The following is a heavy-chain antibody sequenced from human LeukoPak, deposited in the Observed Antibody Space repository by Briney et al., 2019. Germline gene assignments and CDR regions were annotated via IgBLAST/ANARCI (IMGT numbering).Heavy chain of an antibody. CDR1: GFTFSSYG. J-gene: IGHJ6*03. CDR2: IRYDGSNK. D-gene: IGHD3-10*01. V-gene: IGHV3-30*02. CDR3: ARELRSPYYYMDV. Sequence: PGGSLRLSCAASGFTFSSYGMHWVRQAPGKGLEWVAFIRYDGSNKYYADSVKGRFTISRDNSKNTLYLQMNSLRAEDTAVYSCARELRSPYYYMDVWGKGTTVTVSS.